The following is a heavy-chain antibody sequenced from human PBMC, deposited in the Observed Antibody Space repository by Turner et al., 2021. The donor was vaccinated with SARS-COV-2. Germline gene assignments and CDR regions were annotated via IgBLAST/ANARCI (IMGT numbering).Heavy chain of an antibody. CDR1: GCTFSSYA. J-gene: IGHJ4*02. D-gene: IGHD1-26*01. CDR3: ASSTVGATPLDY. V-gene: IGHV1-69*14. CDR2: IIPSFGTA. Sequence: QFQLVQSGDEVKQPGSSVKVSCKASGCTFSSYATSWGRQARGQGLEWMGGIIPSFGTANYAQKFQGRVTITADKSTSTAYMELSSLRSEDTAVYYWASSTVGATPLDYWGQGTLVTVSS.